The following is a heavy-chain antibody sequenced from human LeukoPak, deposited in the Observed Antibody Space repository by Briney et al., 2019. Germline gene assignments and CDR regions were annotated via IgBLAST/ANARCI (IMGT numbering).Heavy chain of an antibody. Sequence: GGSLRLSCTASGFTFGDYAMSWVRQAPGKGLEWVGFIRSKAYGGTTEYAASVKGRFTISRDDSKNTLYLQMNSLKTEDTAVYYCTTMAVAGKGYWGQGTLVTVSS. D-gene: IGHD6-19*01. V-gene: IGHV3-49*04. J-gene: IGHJ4*02. CDR1: GFTFGDYA. CDR3: TTMAVAGKGY. CDR2: IRSKAYGGTT.